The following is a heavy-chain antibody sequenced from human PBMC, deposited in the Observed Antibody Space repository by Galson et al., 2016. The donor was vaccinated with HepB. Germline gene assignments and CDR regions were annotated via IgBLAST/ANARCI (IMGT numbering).Heavy chain of an antibody. J-gene: IGHJ6*03. V-gene: IGHV3-15*04. D-gene: IGHD6-13*01. CDR2: IETKADGGTT. CDR3: TTGLGRVSWNYYENYMDA. Sequence: SLRLSCAASGFNLKNAWMHWVRQAPGKGLEWVGRIETKADGGTTDYAASVKGRFTISRDDSKNTLYLQMNSLKTEDTAVYYCTTGLGRVSWNYYENYMDAWGTGTAVTVSS. CDR1: GFNLKNAW.